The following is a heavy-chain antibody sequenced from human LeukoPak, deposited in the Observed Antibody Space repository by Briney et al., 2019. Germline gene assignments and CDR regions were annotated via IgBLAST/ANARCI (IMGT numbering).Heavy chain of an antibody. CDR3: ARDGVPSGFDY. CDR1: GGSINDYY. CDR2: IYSSASA. Sequence: SETLSLTCTVSGGSINDYYWSWIRQSPGKGLEWIGYIYSSASADYNPSLKSRVTISVDTSKKQFSLKLSSVTAADTAVYYCARDGVPSGFDYWGQGTLVTVSS. V-gene: IGHV4-59*01. D-gene: IGHD1-14*01. J-gene: IGHJ4*02.